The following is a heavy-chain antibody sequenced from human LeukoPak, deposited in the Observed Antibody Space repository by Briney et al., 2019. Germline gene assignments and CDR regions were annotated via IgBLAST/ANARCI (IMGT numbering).Heavy chain of an antibody. D-gene: IGHD3-22*01. CDR2: LYSSGST. CDR3: ARASYSYDISGWVPFDY. CDR1: GDSISNYH. V-gene: IGHV4-4*07. J-gene: IGHJ4*02. Sequence: PSETLSLTCTVSGDSISNYHWTWIRQPAGKGLEWIGHLYSSGSTNYNPSLKSRVTISGDTSENQFSLRLSSVTAADTAVYYCARASYSYDISGWVPFDYWGQGTLVTVSS.